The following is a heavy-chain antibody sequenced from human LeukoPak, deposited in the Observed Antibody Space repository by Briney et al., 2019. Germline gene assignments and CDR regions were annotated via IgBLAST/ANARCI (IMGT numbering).Heavy chain of an antibody. Sequence: GGSLRLSCAASGFTFSSYGMHWVRQAPGKGLEWVAFIRYDGSNKYYADSVKGRFTISRDNSKNTLYLQMNSLRAEDTAVYYCATCLRSTSCYYQLDYWGQGTLVTVSS. J-gene: IGHJ4*02. CDR3: ATCLRSTSCYYQLDY. D-gene: IGHD2-2*01. CDR1: GFTFSSYG. CDR2: IRYDGSNK. V-gene: IGHV3-30*02.